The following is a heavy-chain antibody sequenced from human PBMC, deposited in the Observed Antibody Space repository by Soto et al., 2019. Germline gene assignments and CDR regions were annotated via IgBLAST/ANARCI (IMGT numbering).Heavy chain of an antibody. J-gene: IGHJ4*02. V-gene: IGHV3-21*01. CDR2: ISSSSSYI. CDR3: ARDLLGIAVAIDY. Sequence: EVQLVESGGGLVKPGGSLRLSCAASGFTFSSYSMNWVRQAPGKGLEWVSSISSSSSYIYYADSVKGRFTISRDNAQNSLYQQMNSLRAEDTAVYYCARDLLGIAVAIDYWGQGTLVTVSS. CDR1: GFTFSSYS. D-gene: IGHD6-19*01.